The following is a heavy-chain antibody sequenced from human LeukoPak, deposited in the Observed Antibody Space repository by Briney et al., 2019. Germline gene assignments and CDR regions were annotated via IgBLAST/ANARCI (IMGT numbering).Heavy chain of an antibody. CDR3: ARKDNVVVPAAQKGDWFDP. Sequence: NPSETLSLTCTVSGGSISSGGYYWSWIRQHPGKGLEWIGYIYYSGSTYYNPSLKSRVTISVDTSKNQFSLKLSSVTAADTAVYYCARKDNVVVPAAQKGDWFDPWGQGTLVTVSS. CDR1: GGSISSGGYY. CDR2: IYYSGST. D-gene: IGHD2-2*01. J-gene: IGHJ5*02. V-gene: IGHV4-31*03.